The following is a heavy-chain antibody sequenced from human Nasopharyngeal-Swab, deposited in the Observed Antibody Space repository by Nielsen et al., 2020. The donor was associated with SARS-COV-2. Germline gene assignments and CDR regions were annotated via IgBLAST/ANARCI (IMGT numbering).Heavy chain of an antibody. J-gene: IGHJ4*02. CDR2: IVVGTGKT. CDR1: AFAFTPSA. V-gene: IGHV1-58*01. Sequence: SVKVSCKASAFAFTPSAVPWVRQARGQRLALIGWIVVGTGKTNYARNFQERVTLTRDMSTSTAYMELSNLRPEDTAVYYCAADPGLQVYYWGQGTPIIVSS. CDR3: AADPGLQVYY. D-gene: IGHD4-11*01.